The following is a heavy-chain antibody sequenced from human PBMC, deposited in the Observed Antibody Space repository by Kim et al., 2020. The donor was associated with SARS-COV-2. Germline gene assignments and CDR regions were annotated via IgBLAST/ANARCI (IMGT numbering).Heavy chain of an antibody. V-gene: IGHV6-1*01. CDR2: TYYRSKWSN. CDR1: GDSVSSNSAT. D-gene: IGHD6-13*01. Sequence: SQTLSLTCALSGDSVSSNSATWNWIRQPPSRGLEWLGRTYYRSKWSNDYAVSVKSRIIINPDTSKNQLSLQLNSVTPEDTAVYYCVRTAAGRGGFDYWDQGTLVTV. CDR3: VRTAAGRGGFDY. J-gene: IGHJ4*02.